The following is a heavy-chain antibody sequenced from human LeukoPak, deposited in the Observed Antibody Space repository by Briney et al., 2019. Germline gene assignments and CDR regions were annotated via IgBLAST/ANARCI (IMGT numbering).Heavy chain of an antibody. J-gene: IGHJ4*02. CDR2: IYYSGST. D-gene: IGHD3-22*01. CDR1: GGSISSYY. V-gene: IGHV4-59*01. CDR3: ARGYDSSGFDY. Sequence: SETLSLTCTVSGGSISSYYWSWIRQPPGKGLEWIGYIYYSGSTNYNPSLKSRVTISVDTSKNQFSLKLSSVIVADTAVYYCARGYDSSGFDYCGQGTLVTVSS.